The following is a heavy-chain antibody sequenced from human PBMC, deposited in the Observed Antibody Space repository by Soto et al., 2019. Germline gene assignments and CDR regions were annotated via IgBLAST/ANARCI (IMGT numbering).Heavy chain of an antibody. CDR3: ARTSSGTREGFDP. Sequence: ASVKVSCKASGYSFTTYDINWVRQATGQGLEWMGWINPNNGNTGYAQKFQGRVTLTRTTSISTAYMELSSLRSDDTAVYYCARTSSGTREGFDPRGQVPRSTVSS. J-gene: IGHJ5*02. D-gene: IGHD1-7*01. CDR2: INPNNGNT. CDR1: GYSFTTYD. V-gene: IGHV1-8*01.